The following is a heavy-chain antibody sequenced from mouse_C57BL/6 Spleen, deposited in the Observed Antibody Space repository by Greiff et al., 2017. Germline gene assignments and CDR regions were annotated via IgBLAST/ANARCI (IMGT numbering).Heavy chain of an antibody. CDR1: GFTFSSYT. CDR2: ISGGGGNT. Sequence: EVKLEESGGGLVKPGGSLKLSCAASGFTFSSYTMSWVRQTPEKRLEWVATISGGGGNTYYPDSVKGRFTISRDNAKNTLYLQMSSLRSEDTALYYCARHTPNTIGAMDYWGQGTSVTVSS. D-gene: IGHD2-14*01. V-gene: IGHV5-9*01. J-gene: IGHJ4*01. CDR3: ARHTPNTIGAMDY.